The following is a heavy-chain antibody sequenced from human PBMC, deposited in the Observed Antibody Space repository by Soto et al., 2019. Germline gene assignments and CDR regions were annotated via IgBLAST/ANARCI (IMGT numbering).Heavy chain of an antibody. D-gene: IGHD1-20*01. CDR3: ARETASYNCNDGLMDV. Sequence: EVQLVESGGGLVKPGGSLRLSCAASGFTFSTYTMNWVRQAPGKGLEWVSSISSGSTYIYYADSVTGRFTISRDNAKNSLYLQMNSLRAEDTAVYYCARETASYNCNDGLMDVWGQGTTVTVSS. CDR2: ISSGSTYI. J-gene: IGHJ6*02. CDR1: GFTFSTYT. V-gene: IGHV3-21*01.